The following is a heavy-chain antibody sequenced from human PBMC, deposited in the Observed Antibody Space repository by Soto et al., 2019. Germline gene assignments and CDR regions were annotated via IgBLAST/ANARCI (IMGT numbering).Heavy chain of an antibody. CDR3: TTDLQAFCDGATCYAVHYFIGEMDV. D-gene: IGHD2-2*01. CDR2: IKSQGDGGTR. J-gene: IGHJ6*02. Sequence: PGGSLRLFSAASGFSSRNARMSWVRQAPGKGLEWVGHIKSQGDGGTRDYEAPVKGRFTISRDDSKNTLLLQMNSLNNEDTTVYFCTTDLQAFCDGATCYAVHYFIGEMDVWGRGTTFTVSS. CDR1: GFSSRNAR. V-gene: IGHV3-15*01.